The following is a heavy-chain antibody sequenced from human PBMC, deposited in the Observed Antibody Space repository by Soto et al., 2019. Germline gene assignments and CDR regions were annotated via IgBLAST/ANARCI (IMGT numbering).Heavy chain of an antibody. CDR1: GFTFSNYA. CDR2: FSGSGATT. V-gene: IGHV3-23*01. CDR3: AKSFEWAQSLSWYFFDY. Sequence: EVQLLESGGGLVQPGGSLRLSCAASGFTFSNYAMNWVRQAPGKGLEWVSVFSGSGATTYYADSVQGRFTISRDNSRNTLYLQMNSLRTEDTAVYYCAKSFEWAQSLSWYFFDYWGQGTLVTVSS. J-gene: IGHJ4*02. D-gene: IGHD6-13*01.